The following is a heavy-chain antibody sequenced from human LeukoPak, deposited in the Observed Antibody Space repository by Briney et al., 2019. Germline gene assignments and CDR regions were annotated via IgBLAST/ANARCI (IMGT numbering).Heavy chain of an antibody. CDR1: GFTFSSYG. CDR3: ARDLFSSTVACFDY. V-gene: IGHV3-30*03. Sequence: GGSLRLSCAASGFTFSSYGMHWVRQAPGKGLEWVAVISYDGSNEYYADSVKGRFTLSRDNSKNTLYLQMNSLRAEDTAVYYCARDLFSSTVACFDYWGQGTLVTVSS. CDR2: ISYDGSNE. D-gene: IGHD4-11*01. J-gene: IGHJ4*02.